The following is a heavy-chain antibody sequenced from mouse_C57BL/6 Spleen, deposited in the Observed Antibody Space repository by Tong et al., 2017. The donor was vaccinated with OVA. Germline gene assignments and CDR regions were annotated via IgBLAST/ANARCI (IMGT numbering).Heavy chain of an antibody. D-gene: IGHD4-1*01. CDR1: GYAFSSSW. CDR3: ATGPFAY. CDR2: INPNYGTT. J-gene: IGHJ3*01. Sequence: EVQLQESGPELVKPGASVKISCKASGYAFSSSWMNWVKQSHGKSLEWIGVINPNYGTTSYNQKFKGKATLTVDQSSSTAYMQINSLTSEDSAVYYCATGPFAYWGQGTLVTVSA. V-gene: IGHV1-39*01.